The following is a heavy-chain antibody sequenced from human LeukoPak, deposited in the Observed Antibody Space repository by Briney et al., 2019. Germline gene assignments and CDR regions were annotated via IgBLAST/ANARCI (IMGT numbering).Heavy chain of an antibody. D-gene: IGHD2-15*01. Sequence: GGSLRLSCAASGFTVSTNYMTWVRQAPGKGLEWVSIIYTGGSTYYADSAKGRFTISRDNPKITLFLQMDSLRADDTAVYYCARDSIYCSSGSCYYYYYYMDVWGKGTTVTVSS. J-gene: IGHJ6*03. CDR1: GFTVSTNY. CDR3: ARDSIYCSSGSCYYYYYYMDV. CDR2: IYTGGST. V-gene: IGHV3-53*05.